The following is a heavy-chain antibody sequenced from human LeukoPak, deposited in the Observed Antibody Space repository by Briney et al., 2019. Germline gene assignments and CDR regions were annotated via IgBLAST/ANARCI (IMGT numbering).Heavy chain of an antibody. V-gene: IGHV3-20*04. D-gene: IGHD2-21*02. CDR3: ARAQTYGDSRLLLDY. CDR1: GFTFGNYG. CDR2: INWNGGST. Sequence: EGSLRLSCAASGFTFGNYGMSWVRQAPGKGLEWVSGINWNGGSTGYADSVEGRFTISRDNAKNSQYLQMNSLRVEDTALYYCARAQTYGDSRLLLDYWGQGTLVTVSS. J-gene: IGHJ4*02.